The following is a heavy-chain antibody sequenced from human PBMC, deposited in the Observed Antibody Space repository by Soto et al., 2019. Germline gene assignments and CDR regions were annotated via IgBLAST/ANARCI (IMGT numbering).Heavy chain of an antibody. CDR2: ISAYNGNT. V-gene: IGHV1-18*01. D-gene: IGHD6-19*01. CDR1: GYTFTSYA. J-gene: IGHJ5*02. CDR3: SRNGAYSRGFWFDP. Sequence: GASVKVSCKASGYTFTSYAIHLVRQAPGQGLEWMGWISAYNGNTNYAQKLQGRVTMTTDPSTSTASMELRSLRSDDTAVYYCSRNGAYSRGFWFDPWRQGTLVTVSS.